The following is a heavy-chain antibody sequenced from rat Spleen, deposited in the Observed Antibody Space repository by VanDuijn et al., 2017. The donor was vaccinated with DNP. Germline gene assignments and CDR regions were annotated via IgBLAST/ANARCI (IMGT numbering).Heavy chain of an antibody. D-gene: IGHD1-2*01. CDR3: ASWSPIAPISTSNY. V-gene: IGHV5-31*01. J-gene: IGHJ2*01. Sequence: EVQLVESGGDLVQPGRSLKLSCVDSGFTFKNYWMTWIRQVPGKGLEWIASITSSGGNTYYPDSVKGRFTISRDNAKNTVYLQMNSLRSEDTATYYCASWSPIAPISTSNYWGQGVMVTVSS. CDR2: ITSSGGNT. CDR1: GFTFKNYW.